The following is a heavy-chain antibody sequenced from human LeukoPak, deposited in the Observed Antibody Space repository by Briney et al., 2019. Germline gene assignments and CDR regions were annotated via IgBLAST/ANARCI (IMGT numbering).Heavy chain of an antibody. Sequence: GGSLRLSCAASGFTFSNAWVSWVRQAPGKGLEWVGRIKSKTDGRTTDYAAPVKGRFTISRDDSKNTLYLQMNSLKTEDTAVYYCTTDLIVVVVAATSYWGQGTLVTVSS. D-gene: IGHD2-15*01. J-gene: IGHJ4*02. CDR3: TTDLIVVVVAATSY. CDR1: GFTFSNAW. CDR2: IKSKTDGRTT. V-gene: IGHV3-15*01.